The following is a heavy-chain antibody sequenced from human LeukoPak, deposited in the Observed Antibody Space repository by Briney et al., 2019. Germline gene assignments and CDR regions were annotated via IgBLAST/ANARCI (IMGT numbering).Heavy chain of an antibody. CDR3: ARESQPHIVVVTATDY. CDR1: GFTFSSYS. J-gene: IGHJ4*02. Sequence: GGSLRLSCAASGFTFSSYSMNWVRQAPGKGLEWVSSISSSSSYIYYADSVKGRFTISRDNAKNSLYLQMNNLRAEDTAVYYCARESQPHIVVVTATDYWGQGTLVTVSS. V-gene: IGHV3-21*01. CDR2: ISSSSSYI. D-gene: IGHD2-21*02.